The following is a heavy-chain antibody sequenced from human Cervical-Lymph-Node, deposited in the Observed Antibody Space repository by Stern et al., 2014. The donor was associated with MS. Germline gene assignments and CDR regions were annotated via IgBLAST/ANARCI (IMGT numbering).Heavy chain of an antibody. V-gene: IGHV1-2*06. Sequence: QLVQSGAEVKKPGASVKVSCKASAYTFTGYYMHWVRQAPGPGLEWMGRINPNSGGTNYAQKFQGRVTMTRDTSISTAYMELSRLRSDDTAVYYCARSNYCSGGSCYYYYGMDVWGQGTTVTVSS. D-gene: IGHD2-15*01. CDR2: INPNSGGT. J-gene: IGHJ6*02. CDR1: AYTFTGYY. CDR3: ARSNYCSGGSCYYYYGMDV.